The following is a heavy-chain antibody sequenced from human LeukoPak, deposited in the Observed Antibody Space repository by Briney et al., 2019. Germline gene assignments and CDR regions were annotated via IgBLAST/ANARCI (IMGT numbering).Heavy chain of an antibody. CDR2: ISPYNGNT. J-gene: IGHJ3*02. CDR3: AKPASEITFGGSPIDAFDI. CDR1: GYTFTGYY. D-gene: IGHD3-16*01. V-gene: IGHV1-18*04. Sequence: ASVKVSCKASGYTFTGYYMHWVRQAPGQGLEWMGWISPYNGNTNYAQKLQGRVTMTTDTSTSTAYMELRSLRSDDTAVYYCAKPASEITFGGSPIDAFDIWGQGTMVTVSS.